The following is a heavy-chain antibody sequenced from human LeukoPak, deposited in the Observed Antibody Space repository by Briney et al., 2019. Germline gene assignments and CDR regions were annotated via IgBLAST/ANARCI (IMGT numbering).Heavy chain of an antibody. CDR2: ST. CDR3: ARGSPPYYYGSGSRRHFDL. V-gene: IGHV4-34*01. Sequence: STNYNPSLKIRGTISVDTSKNQFSLKLSSVTAADTAVYYCARGSPPYYYGSGSRRHFDLWGRGTLVTVSS. D-gene: IGHD3-10*01. J-gene: IGHJ2*01.